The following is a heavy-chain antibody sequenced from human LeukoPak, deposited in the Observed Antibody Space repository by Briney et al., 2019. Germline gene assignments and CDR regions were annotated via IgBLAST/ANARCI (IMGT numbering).Heavy chain of an antibody. CDR1: GDSIGSSSYY. Sequence: SETLSLTCTVSGDSIGSSSYYWGWIRKPPGKGLEWIGSIYYSGNTYYNPSLKSRVTISVDTSKNEFSLKLSSVTAADTAVYSCARHCSSTNCYMRGNFDYWGQGTLVTVSS. J-gene: IGHJ4*02. V-gene: IGHV4-39*01. D-gene: IGHD2-2*01. CDR3: ARHCSSTNCYMRGNFDY. CDR2: IYYSGNT.